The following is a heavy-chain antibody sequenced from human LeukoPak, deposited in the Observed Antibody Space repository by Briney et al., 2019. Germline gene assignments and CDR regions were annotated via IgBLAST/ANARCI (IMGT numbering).Heavy chain of an antibody. D-gene: IGHD5-24*01. V-gene: IGHV3-48*02. CDR3: ARDGGDGYNYPYYFDY. Sequence: GGSLRLSCAASGFTFSSYGMNWVRQAPGKGLEWVSYISSSSSTIYYADSVKGRFTISRDNAKNSLYLQMNSLRDEDTAVYYCARDGGDGYNYPYYFDYWGQGTLVTVSS. CDR2: ISSSSSTI. J-gene: IGHJ4*02. CDR1: GFTFSSYG.